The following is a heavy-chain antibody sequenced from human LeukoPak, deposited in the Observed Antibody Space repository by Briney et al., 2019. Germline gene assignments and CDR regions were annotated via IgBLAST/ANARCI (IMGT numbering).Heavy chain of an antibody. CDR2: ISASGGGT. V-gene: IGHV3-23*01. Sequence: GGSLRLSCAASGFTFSSYGMTWVRQAPGKGLEWVSVISASGGGTYYADSVKGRFTISRDNSRNTLYLQMNSLRAEDTAVYYCAKRGNSSSSQPFDYWGQGTLVTVSS. D-gene: IGHD6-6*01. CDR3: AKRGNSSSSQPFDY. CDR1: GFTFSSYG. J-gene: IGHJ4*02.